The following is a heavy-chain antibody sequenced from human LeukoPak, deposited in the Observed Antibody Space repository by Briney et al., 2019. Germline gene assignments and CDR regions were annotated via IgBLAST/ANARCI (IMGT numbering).Heavy chain of an antibody. CDR3: AREPGGRYYYSYGLDV. V-gene: IGHV3-21*01. D-gene: IGHD4-23*01. Sequence: GGSLRLSCAASGFTFSSCSMNWVRQAPGKGLEWVSSISSDSTYMYYTDSVKGRFTISRDNARNSLYLQMNSLTAEDTAVYYCAREPGGRYYYSYGLDVWGQGTTVTVSS. CDR1: GFTFSSCS. CDR2: ISSDSTYM. J-gene: IGHJ6*02.